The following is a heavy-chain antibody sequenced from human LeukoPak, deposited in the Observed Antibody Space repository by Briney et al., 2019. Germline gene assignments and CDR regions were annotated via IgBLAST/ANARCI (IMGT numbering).Heavy chain of an antibody. Sequence: PGGSLRLSCAASGFTFSSYGMHWVRQAPGKGLEWVAFIRYDGSNKYYADSVKGRFTISRDNSKNTLYLQMNSLRAEDTAVYYCADHRDMVGEPFDYWGQGTLVTVSS. J-gene: IGHJ4*02. CDR3: ADHRDMVGEPFDY. CDR2: IRYDGSNK. D-gene: IGHD2-15*01. V-gene: IGHV3-30*02. CDR1: GFTFSSYG.